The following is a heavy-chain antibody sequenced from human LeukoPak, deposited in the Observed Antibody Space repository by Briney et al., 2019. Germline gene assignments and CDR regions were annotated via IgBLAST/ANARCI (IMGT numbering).Heavy chain of an antibody. D-gene: IGHD3-9*01. CDR2: INPNSGGT. Sequence: ASVKVSCKASGYTFTGYYMHWVRQAPGQGLEWMGWINPNSGGTNYAQTFQGRVTMTRETSISTAYMELSRLRSDDTAVYYCAGTYYDILTGYYINDWFDPWGQGTLVTVSS. CDR3: AGTYYDILTGYYINDWFDP. J-gene: IGHJ5*02. CDR1: GYTFTGYY. V-gene: IGHV1-2*02.